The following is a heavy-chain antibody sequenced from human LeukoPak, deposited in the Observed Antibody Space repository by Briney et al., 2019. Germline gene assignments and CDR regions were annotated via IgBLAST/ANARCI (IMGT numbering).Heavy chain of an antibody. Sequence: GGSLRLSCAASGFTFDDYAMHWVRQAPGKGLEWVSLISGDGGSTYYADSVKGRFTTSRDNSKNSLYLQMNSLRTEDTALYYCAKLYGYGEDPDYWGQGTLVTVSS. CDR2: ISGDGGST. CDR3: AKLYGYGEDPDY. D-gene: IGHD5-18*01. J-gene: IGHJ4*02. CDR1: GFTFDDYA. V-gene: IGHV3-43*02.